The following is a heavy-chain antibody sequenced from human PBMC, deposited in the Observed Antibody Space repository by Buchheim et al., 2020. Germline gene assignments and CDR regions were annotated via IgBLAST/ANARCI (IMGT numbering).Heavy chain of an antibody. J-gene: IGHJ5*01. V-gene: IGHV4-59*01. D-gene: IGHD3-3*01. CDR3: ASGSYDSWSGYYKLWFDS. Sequence: QVHLQESGPGLLRPSETLSLTWTVSSGSISSYYWSWIRQTPGKGLEWIGYISYTGSTNYNPSLKSRISLSIDTSKNQFSLSLTSVTAADTAVYYCASGSYDSWSGYYKLWFDSWGQGTL. CDR2: ISYTGST. CDR1: SGSISSYY.